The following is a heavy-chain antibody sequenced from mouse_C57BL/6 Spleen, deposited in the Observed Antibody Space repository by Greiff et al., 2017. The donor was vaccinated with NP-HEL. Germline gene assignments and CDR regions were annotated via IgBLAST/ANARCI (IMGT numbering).Heavy chain of an antibody. CDR2: IWWVDDK. D-gene: IGHD4-1*01. Sequence: QVTLKVSGPGILQPSQTLSLTCSFSGFSLSTFGMGVGWIRQPSGQGLEWLAHIWWVDDKYYNPALKSRLTISKDTSKNQLFLEVANVDTAVTATYYCARPQGLGRRYYAMDYWGQGTSVTVSS. V-gene: IGHV8-8*01. CDR1: GFSLSTFGMG. CDR3: ARPQGLGRRYYAMDY. J-gene: IGHJ4*01.